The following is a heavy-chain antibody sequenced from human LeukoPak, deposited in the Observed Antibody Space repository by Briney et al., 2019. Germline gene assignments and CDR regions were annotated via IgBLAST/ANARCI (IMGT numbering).Heavy chain of an antibody. CDR1: GFTFSSYG. V-gene: IGHV3-33*01. J-gene: IGHJ4*02. D-gene: IGHD3-16*02. Sequence: PGGSLRLSCAASGFTFSSYGMHWVRQAPGKGLEWVAVIWYDGSNKYYADSVKGRFTISRDNATNKLYREMNSLSAEDTCVSYCARQRSHYVWGSYRHYYFDYWGQGTLVTVSS. CDR2: IWYDGSNK. CDR3: ARQRSHYVWGSYRHYYFDY.